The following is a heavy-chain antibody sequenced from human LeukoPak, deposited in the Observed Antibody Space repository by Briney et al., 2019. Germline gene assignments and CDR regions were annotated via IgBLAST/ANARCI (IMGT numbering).Heavy chain of an antibody. CDR3: ATNYFYYYMDV. CDR1: GFTFSSYW. Sequence: RGGSLRLCCAASGFTFSSYWMSWVRQAPGKGLEWVANIKQDGSEKYYVDSVKGRFTISRDNAKNSLYLQMNSLRAEDTAVYYCATNYFYYYMDVWGKGTTVTISS. CDR2: IKQDGSEK. V-gene: IGHV3-7*01. J-gene: IGHJ6*03.